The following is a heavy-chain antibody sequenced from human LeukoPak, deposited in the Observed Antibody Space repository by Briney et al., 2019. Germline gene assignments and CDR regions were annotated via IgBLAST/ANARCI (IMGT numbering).Heavy chain of an antibody. V-gene: IGHV4-59*01. CDR2: IYYSGST. CDR1: GGSISSYY. Sequence: SETLSLTCTVSGGSISSYYWSWIRRPPGKGLEWIGYIYYSGSTNYNPSLKSRVTISVDTSKNQFSLKLSSVTAADTAVYYCARVSIAAAAKYYYYGMDVWGQGTTVTVSS. J-gene: IGHJ6*02. CDR3: ARVSIAAAAKYYYYGMDV. D-gene: IGHD6-13*01.